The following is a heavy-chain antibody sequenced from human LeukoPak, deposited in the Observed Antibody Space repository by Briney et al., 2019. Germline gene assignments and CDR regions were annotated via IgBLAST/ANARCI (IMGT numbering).Heavy chain of an antibody. Sequence: ASETLSLTCTVSGGSISGYYWSWIRQPPGKELEWIAYIYYSGSTDYNPSLKSRVTISVHTSKNQFSLKLTSVTAADTAVYYCARSPYSSSWYENYFDYWGQGTLVTVSS. D-gene: IGHD6-13*01. CDR1: GGSISGYY. CDR3: ARSPYSSSWYENYFDY. V-gene: IGHV4-59*08. J-gene: IGHJ4*02. CDR2: IYYSGST.